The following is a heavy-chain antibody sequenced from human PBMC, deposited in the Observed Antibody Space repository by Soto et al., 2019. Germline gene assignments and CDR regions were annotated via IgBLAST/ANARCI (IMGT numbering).Heavy chain of an antibody. CDR3: ARMESFGSLNWLDP. CDR1: GSTFSHND. J-gene: IGHJ5*02. V-gene: IGHV1-8*02. Sequence: ASVKDSCTASGSTFSHNDFSWGRQPTGQGLEWMGWMNPGSGDTGYAQKFQGRVTMTRDISIATAYMELNSLTSEDTAIYYCARMESFGSLNWLDPWGQGTLVTGSS. D-gene: IGHD5-18*01. CDR2: MNPGSGDT.